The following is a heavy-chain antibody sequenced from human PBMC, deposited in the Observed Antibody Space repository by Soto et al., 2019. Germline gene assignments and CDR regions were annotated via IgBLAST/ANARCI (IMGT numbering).Heavy chain of an antibody. CDR2: INHSGST. Sequence: SETLSLTCAVYGGSFSGYYWSWIRQPPGKGLGWIGEINHSGSTNYNPSLKSRVTISVDTSKNQFSLKLSSVTAADTAVYYCARGHSGSSWYIVYFDYWGQGTLVTVSS. V-gene: IGHV4-34*01. J-gene: IGHJ4*02. CDR1: GGSFSGYY. CDR3: ARGHSGSSWYIVYFDY. D-gene: IGHD6-13*01.